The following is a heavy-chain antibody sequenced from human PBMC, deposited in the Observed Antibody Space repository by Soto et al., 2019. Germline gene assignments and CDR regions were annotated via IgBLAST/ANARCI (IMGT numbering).Heavy chain of an antibody. J-gene: IGHJ3*01. Sequence: QRVESGGGLVQPGRSLRLSCAASGFTFDDYAMHWVRQAPGKGLEWVSGISWSGDNMAYADSVKGRFITSRDNVKNSLYLQMNSLRVEDTALYHCVKVSYSSLTTLGSAFDVWGQGTMVTVS. V-gene: IGHV3-9*01. CDR3: VKVSYSSLTTLGSAFDV. CDR2: ISWSGDNM. CDR1: GFTFDDYA. D-gene: IGHD4-4*01.